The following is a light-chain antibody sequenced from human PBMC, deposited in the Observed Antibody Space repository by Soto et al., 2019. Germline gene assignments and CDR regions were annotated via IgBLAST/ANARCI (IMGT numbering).Light chain of an antibody. Sequence: EIVMTQSPATLSVSPGERATLSCRATHSLSTNLAWYQQKPGQAPRLLIYDASTRASGVPARFAGSGSGTEFTITISSLQSEDFAVYYCQQYTNWRTFGQGTRVEIK. CDR2: DAS. V-gene: IGKV3-15*01. CDR1: HSLSTN. J-gene: IGKJ1*01. CDR3: QQYTNWRT.